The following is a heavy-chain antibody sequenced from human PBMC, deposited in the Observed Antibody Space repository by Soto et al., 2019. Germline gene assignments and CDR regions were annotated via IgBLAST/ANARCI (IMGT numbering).Heavy chain of an antibody. Sequence: LRLSCVASGFTFSDYYMSWFRQAPGKGLEWVSYISSGGSVIYSADSMKGRFTISRDNAKNSLYLQVNSLRAEDTAVYYCAREPRDDYMISGGFDYWGQGTLVTVSS. V-gene: IGHV3-11*01. D-gene: IGHD4-4*01. CDR3: AREPRDDYMISGGFDY. J-gene: IGHJ4*02. CDR2: ISSGGSVI. CDR1: GFTFSDYY.